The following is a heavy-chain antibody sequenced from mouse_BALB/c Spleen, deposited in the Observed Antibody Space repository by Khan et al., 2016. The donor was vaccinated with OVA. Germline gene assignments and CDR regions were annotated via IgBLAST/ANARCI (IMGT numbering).Heavy chain of an antibody. CDR2: ISSGGDYT. Sequence: EVQLVESGGDLVKPGGSLKLSCAAFGFTFSSYSMSWVRQTPDKRLEGVASISSGGDYTYYPDSVKGRFTISRVNAKKTLYLQMSDLKSEDTAMYYCADHLTGSFAYRGQETLVTVAA. V-gene: IGHV5-6*01. J-gene: IGHJ3*01. D-gene: IGHD4-1*01. CDR3: ADHLTGSFAY. CDR1: GFTFSSYS.